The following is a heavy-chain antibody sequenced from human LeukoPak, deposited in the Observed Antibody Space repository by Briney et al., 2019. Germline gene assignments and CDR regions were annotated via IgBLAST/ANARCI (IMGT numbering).Heavy chain of an antibody. V-gene: IGHV3-20*04. D-gene: IGHD5-18*01. CDR3: ARDPRRNSYGTGDY. J-gene: IGHJ4*02. CDR1: GFTFGDYG. CDR2: VSWDGGST. Sequence: GGSLRLSCAASGFTFGDYGVSWVREAPGKGLEWVSGVSWDGGSTGYADSVKGRFTISRDNAKNSLYLQMNSLRAEDTALYYCARDPRRNSYGTGDYWGQGTLVTVSS.